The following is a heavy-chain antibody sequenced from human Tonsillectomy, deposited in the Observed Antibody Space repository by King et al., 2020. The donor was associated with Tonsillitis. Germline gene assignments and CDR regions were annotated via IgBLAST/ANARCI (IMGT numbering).Heavy chain of an antibody. Sequence: DVQLVESGGGLVQPGGSLKLYCAASGFTFSGSAVHWVRQASGKGLEWVGRIRSKLNSYATEYAASVKGRFTISRDDSNNTAYLQMNSLKTEDTAVYYCTRVTGRSSPPRYWGQGTLVTVSS. CDR3: TRVTGRSSPPRY. V-gene: IGHV3-73*02. CDR2: IRSKLNSYAT. D-gene: IGHD6-13*01. CDR1: GFTFSGSA. J-gene: IGHJ4*02.